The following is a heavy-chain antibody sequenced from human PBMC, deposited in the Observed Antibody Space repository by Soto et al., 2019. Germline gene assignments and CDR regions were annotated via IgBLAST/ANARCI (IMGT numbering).Heavy chain of an antibody. Sequence: ASVKVPSKASGYTFTGYYMHAVRHSPGQGLEWMGWINPNSGGTNYAQKFQGRVTMTRDTSISTAYMELSRLRSDDTAVYYCARNPMLEYGRRWSSHLWGMDVWGQGTSVTVSS. D-gene: IGHD3-10*02. J-gene: IGHJ6*02. CDR2: INPNSGGT. CDR3: ARNPMLEYGRRWSSHLWGMDV. CDR1: GYTFTGYY. V-gene: IGHV1-2*02.